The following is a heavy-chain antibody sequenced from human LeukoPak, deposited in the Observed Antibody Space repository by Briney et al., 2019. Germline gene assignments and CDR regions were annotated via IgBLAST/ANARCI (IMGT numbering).Heavy chain of an antibody. CDR1: GGSISSYY. J-gene: IGHJ5*02. D-gene: IGHD3-3*01. Sequence: ASETLSLTCTVSGGSISSYYWSWIRQPPGKGLEWIGYIYYSGSTNYNPSLKSRVTIPVDTSKDQFSLKLSSVTAADTAVYYCARGYDFWSGYSPRRHGKYNWFDPWGQGTLVTVSS. V-gene: IGHV4-59*01. CDR2: IYYSGST. CDR3: ARGYDFWSGYSPRRHGKYNWFDP.